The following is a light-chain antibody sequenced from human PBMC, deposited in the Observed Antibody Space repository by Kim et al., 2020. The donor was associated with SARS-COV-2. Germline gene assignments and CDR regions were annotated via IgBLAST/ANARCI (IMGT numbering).Light chain of an antibody. CDR1: QSISSY. CDR2: DAT. J-gene: IGKJ4*01. Sequence: SLATGERPTLSCRASQSISSYLSGYQQKPGQAPRLLIHDATYRATGIPARFSGSGSGTDFTLTISSLDPEDFAVYYCQQRDSWPLTFGGGTKLEI. CDR3: QQRDSWPLT. V-gene: IGKV3-11*01.